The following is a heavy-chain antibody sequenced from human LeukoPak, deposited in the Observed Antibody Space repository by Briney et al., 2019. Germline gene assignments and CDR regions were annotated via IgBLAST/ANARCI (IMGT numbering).Heavy chain of an antibody. CDR3: ARDNTMYSSGWYRGLNWFDP. CDR1: GGSISNYY. D-gene: IGHD6-19*01. CDR2: IYYSGST. J-gene: IGHJ5*02. Sequence: PSETLSLTCTVSGGSISNYYWSWIRQPPGKGLEWIGYIYYSGSTNYNPSLKSRVTISVDTSKNQFSLKLSSVTAADTAVYYCARDNTMYSSGWYRGLNWFDPWGQGTLVTVSS. V-gene: IGHV4-59*01.